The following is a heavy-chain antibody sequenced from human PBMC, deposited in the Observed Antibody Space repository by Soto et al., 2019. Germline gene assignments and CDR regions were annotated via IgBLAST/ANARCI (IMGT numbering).Heavy chain of an antibody. CDR1: GFTFSSYA. Sequence: PGGSLRLSCAASGFTFSSYAMSWVRQAPGKGLEWVSAISGSGGSTYYADSVKGRFTISRDNSKNTLCLQMNSLRAEDTAVYYCAKDSDSSGYYLVAFDIWGQGTMVTVSS. J-gene: IGHJ3*02. V-gene: IGHV3-23*01. D-gene: IGHD3-22*01. CDR2: ISGSGGST. CDR3: AKDSDSSGYYLVAFDI.